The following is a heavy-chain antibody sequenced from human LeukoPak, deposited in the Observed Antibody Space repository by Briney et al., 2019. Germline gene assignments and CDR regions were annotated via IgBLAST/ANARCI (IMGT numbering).Heavy chain of an antibody. Sequence: GSLRLSCAASGFTFSSYWMSWIRQPPGKGLEWIGEINHSGSTNYNPSLKSRVTISVDTSKNQFSLKLSSVTAADTAVYYCARALWFGESIDYWGQGTLVTVSS. J-gene: IGHJ4*02. CDR2: INHSGST. V-gene: IGHV4-34*01. CDR1: GFTFSSYW. D-gene: IGHD3-10*01. CDR3: ARALWFGESIDY.